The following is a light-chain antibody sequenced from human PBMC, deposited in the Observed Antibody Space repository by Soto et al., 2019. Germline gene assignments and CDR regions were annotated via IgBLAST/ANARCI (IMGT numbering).Light chain of an antibody. CDR2: SNN. V-gene: IGLV1-44*01. Sequence: QSVLTQPPSASGTPGQRVTISCSGTSSNIGSNTVNWYQQLPGTAPKLLIYSNNQRPSGVPYRFSASKTGTSASLAISGRQSEDEADDYCAAWDDSLNGVVFGGGTKLTVL. CDR1: SSNIGSNT. J-gene: IGLJ2*01. CDR3: AAWDDSLNGVV.